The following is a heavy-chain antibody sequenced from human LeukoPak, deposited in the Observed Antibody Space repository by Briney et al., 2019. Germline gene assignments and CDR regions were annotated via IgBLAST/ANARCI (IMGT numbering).Heavy chain of an antibody. J-gene: IGHJ5*02. V-gene: IGHV4-39*07. CDR3: ARDLITMVRGVSEGAP. Sequence: KASETLSLTCTVSGGSISSSSYYWGWIRQPPGKGLEWIGSIYYSGSTYYNPSLKSRVTMSVDTSKNQFSLKLSSVTAADTAVYYCARDLITMVRGVSEGAPWGQGTLVTVSS. CDR2: IYYSGST. D-gene: IGHD3-10*01. CDR1: GGSISSSSYY.